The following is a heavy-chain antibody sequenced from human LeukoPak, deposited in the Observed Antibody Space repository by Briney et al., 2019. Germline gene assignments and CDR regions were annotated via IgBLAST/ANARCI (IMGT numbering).Heavy chain of an antibody. Sequence: SQTLSLTCAVSGYSISSGYYWGWIRQPPGKGLEWIGSIYHSGSTYYNPSLKSRVTISVDTSKNQFSLKLSSVTAADTAVYYCASLDIVVVPAAIGWFDPWGQGTLVTVSS. CDR2: IYHSGST. D-gene: IGHD2-2*01. CDR3: ASLDIVVVPAAIGWFDP. CDR1: GYSISSGYY. J-gene: IGHJ5*02. V-gene: IGHV4-38-2*01.